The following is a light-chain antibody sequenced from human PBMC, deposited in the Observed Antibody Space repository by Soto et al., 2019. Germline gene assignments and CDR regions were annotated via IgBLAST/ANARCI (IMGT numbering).Light chain of an antibody. V-gene: IGLV2-23*02. CDR1: SSDVGSYNV. J-gene: IGLJ1*01. CDR3: CSYAGSSSAYV. CDR2: EVS. Sequence: QSALTQPASVSGSPGQSITISCTGTSSDVGSYNVVSWCQQHPGKAPKLLIYEVSKRPSGVSDRFSGSKSGNTASLTISGLQAEDEADYHCCSYAGSSSAYVFGTGTKVTVL.